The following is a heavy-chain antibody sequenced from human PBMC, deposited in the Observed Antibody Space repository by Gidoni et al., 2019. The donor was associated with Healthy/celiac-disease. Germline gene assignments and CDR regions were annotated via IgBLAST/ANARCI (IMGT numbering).Heavy chain of an antibody. CDR3: ALAGAKIQTKVVVYYYYGMDV. CDR2: IIPIFGTA. J-gene: IGHJ6*02. CDR1: GGTFSSYA. V-gene: IGHV1-69*01. Sequence: QVQLVQSGAEVKKPGSSVKVSCKASGGTFSSYAISWVRQAPGQGLEWMGGIIPIFGTANYAQKFQGRVTITADESTSTAYMELSSLRSEDTAVYYCALAGAKIQTKVVVYYYYGMDVWGQGTTVTVSS. D-gene: IGHD3-22*01.